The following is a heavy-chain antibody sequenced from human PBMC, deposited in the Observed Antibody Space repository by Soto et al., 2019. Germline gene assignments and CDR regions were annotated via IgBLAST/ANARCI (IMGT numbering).Heavy chain of an antibody. V-gene: IGHV4-30-4*01. J-gene: IGHJ4*02. D-gene: IGHD7-27*01. CDR2: IFDSGTT. CDR1: GGSITGVYSC. Sequence: SETLCLTWTVSGGSITGVYSCWSCIRQPPGEGLEWIGHIFDSGTTYTNPSLRSQVAISLDTSKNHFSLTLSSVTAADTAVYYCARGPSGDKVHYWGQGALVTVSS. CDR3: ARGPSGDKVHY.